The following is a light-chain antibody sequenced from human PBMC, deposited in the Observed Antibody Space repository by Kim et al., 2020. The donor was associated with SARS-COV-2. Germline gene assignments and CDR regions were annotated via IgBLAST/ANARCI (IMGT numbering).Light chain of an antibody. Sequence: DIHLTQSPSFLSASVGDRVTITCRASQGFGNYLAWYQVHPGKPPKLLIDAASTLQSGVPSRFSGGGSGTEFSLTISSLQAEDSATYFCQQLDSYPITSGQGTRLEIK. CDR3: QQLDSYPIT. CDR2: AAS. J-gene: IGKJ5*01. V-gene: IGKV1-9*01. CDR1: QGFGNY.